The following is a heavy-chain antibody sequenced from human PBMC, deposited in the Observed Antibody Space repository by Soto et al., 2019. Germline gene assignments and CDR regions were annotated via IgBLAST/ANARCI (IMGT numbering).Heavy chain of an antibody. Sequence: VSLTCTVSGGSISSGGYYWGWIRQSPGKGLEWIGNMYHSGRSYYNPSLKSRVTMSTDSSKNQFSLRLSSVTAADTAVYYCARVGYQSDTNGYYDSWGQGTMVTLSS. CDR1: GGSISSGGYY. CDR2: MYHSGRS. CDR3: ARVGYQSDTNGYYDS. J-gene: IGHJ4*02. D-gene: IGHD2-8*01. V-gene: IGHV4-39*07.